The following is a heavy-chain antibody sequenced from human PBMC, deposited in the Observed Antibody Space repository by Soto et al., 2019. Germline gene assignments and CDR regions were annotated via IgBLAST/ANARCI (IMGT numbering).Heavy chain of an antibody. CDR2: IAYNGNT. D-gene: IGHD3-22*01. Sequence: SWIRQPPGKGLEWIGYIAYNGNTNYAQKLQGRVTMTTDTSTSTAYMELRSLRSDDTAVYYCARFARDSSGFDPWGQGTLVTVSS. CDR3: ARFARDSSGFDP. J-gene: IGHJ5*02. V-gene: IGHV1-18*01.